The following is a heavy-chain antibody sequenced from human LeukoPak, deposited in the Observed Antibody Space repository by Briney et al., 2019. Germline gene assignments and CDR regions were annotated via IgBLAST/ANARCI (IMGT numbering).Heavy chain of an antibody. CDR2: ISDDGSNK. CDR3: AKGFYSGGNSFQIDY. D-gene: IGHD2-15*01. CDR1: GFTFSTYG. J-gene: IGHJ4*02. Sequence: GQCLRLSCAASGFTFSTYGMHWVSQTPDKGLEWVAVISDDGSNKSYKDSLKGRLTTSRDNSKDTLNLQMNSLRPEDTAVYYCAKGFYSGGNSFQIDYWGQGTLVTVSS. V-gene: IGHV3-30*18.